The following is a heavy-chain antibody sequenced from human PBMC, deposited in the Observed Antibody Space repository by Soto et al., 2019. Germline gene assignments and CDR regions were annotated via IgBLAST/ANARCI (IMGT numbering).Heavy chain of an antibody. V-gene: IGHV3-7*01. J-gene: IGHJ6*03. D-gene: IGHD5-18*01. Sequence: GGSLRLSCAASGFTFSSYWMSWVRQAPGKGLEWVANIKQDGSEKYYVDSVKGRFTISRDNAKNSLYLQMNSLRAEDTAVYYCAREKTAMVISHYYSYLDVWGKGPTVPVSS. CDR2: IKQDGSEK. CDR1: GFTFSSYW. CDR3: AREKTAMVISHYYSYLDV.